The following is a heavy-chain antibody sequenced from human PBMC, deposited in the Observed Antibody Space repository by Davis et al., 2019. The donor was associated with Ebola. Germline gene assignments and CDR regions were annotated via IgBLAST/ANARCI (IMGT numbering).Heavy chain of an antibody. CDR1: GFTFSNYW. CDR2: IKHDGSEK. Sequence: GESLKISCAASGFTFSNYWMSWVRQAPGKGLEWVANIKHDGSEKYDVDSVRGRFTISRDNAKNSLYLQMNSLRAEDTAVYYCARELMGFGVVISDGMDVWGQGTTVTVSS. CDR3: ARELMGFGVVISDGMDV. V-gene: IGHV3-7*03. J-gene: IGHJ6*02. D-gene: IGHD3-3*01.